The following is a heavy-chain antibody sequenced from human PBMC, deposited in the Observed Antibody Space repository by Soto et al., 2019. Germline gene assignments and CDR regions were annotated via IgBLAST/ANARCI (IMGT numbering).Heavy chain of an antibody. V-gene: IGHV3-23*01. CDR1: GFAFNNDA. J-gene: IGHJ6*02. D-gene: IGHD3-10*01. CDR3: AKWVYYGSALYGMDV. Sequence: EVQLLESGGGLVQPGESLRVSCAASGFAFNNDAMTWVRQAPGQGLEWVSTISGSGGRTYYADAVKGRFTISRDNSNNTLYLQMNSLRAEDTAVYYCAKWVYYGSALYGMDVWGQGTTVTVSS. CDR2: ISGSGGRT.